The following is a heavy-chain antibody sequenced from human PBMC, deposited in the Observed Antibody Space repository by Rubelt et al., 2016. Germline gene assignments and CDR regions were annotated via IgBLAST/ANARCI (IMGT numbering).Heavy chain of an antibody. Sequence: QVQLQQWGAGLLKPSETLSLTCAVYGGSFSGYYWSWIRQPPGKGLEWIGEINHSGSTNYNPSLKSRVTISVDTSKNRFCLRLSSVTAADTAVYYWASGSSEWLMDAFDIWGQGTMVTVSS. J-gene: IGHJ3*02. CDR2: INHSGST. CDR1: GGSFSGYY. D-gene: IGHD6-19*01. CDR3: ASGSSEWLMDAFDI. V-gene: IGHV4-34*01.